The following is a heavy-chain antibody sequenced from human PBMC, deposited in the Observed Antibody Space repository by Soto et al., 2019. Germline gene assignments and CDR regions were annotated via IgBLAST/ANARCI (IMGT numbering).Heavy chain of an antibody. Sequence: ASVKVSCKASGYTFTSYYMHWVRQAPGQGLEWMGIINPSGGSTSYAQKFQGRVTMTRDTSTSTVYMELSSLRSGDTAVYYCAIFDWATPAFRAALPFDYWGQGTLVTVSS. V-gene: IGHV1-46*01. CDR3: AIFDWATPAFRAALPFDY. J-gene: IGHJ4*02. CDR1: GYTFTSYY. D-gene: IGHD3-9*01. CDR2: INPSGGST.